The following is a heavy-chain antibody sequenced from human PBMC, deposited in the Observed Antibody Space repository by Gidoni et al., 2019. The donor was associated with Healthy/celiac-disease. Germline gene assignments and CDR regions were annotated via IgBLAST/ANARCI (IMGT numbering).Heavy chain of an antibody. CDR1: GFPFSSYS. J-gene: IGHJ1*01. CDR2: IRRRSRYS. V-gene: IGHV3-21*01. D-gene: IGHD3-10*01. CDR3: TRDGITMVRGGMTSAECFQH. Sequence: EVQLVESGGGLVKPGGSLRLSCAASGFPFSSYSMNWVRQAPGKGLEWGAYIRRRSRYSNYAKAVKVRFTSARDNAKNGLGMQMKSLREEETAGYYGTRDGITMVRGGMTSAECFQHWGQGTLVTVSS.